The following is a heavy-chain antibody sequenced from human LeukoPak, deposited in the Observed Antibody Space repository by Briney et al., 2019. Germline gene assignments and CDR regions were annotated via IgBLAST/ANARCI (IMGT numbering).Heavy chain of an antibody. V-gene: IGHV3-23*01. J-gene: IGHJ6*02. CDR2: INAGGGAT. D-gene: IGHD3-10*01. Sequence: GGSLRLSCAASGFTFSSTAMSWVRQAPGKGLEWVSSINAGGGATYYADSVKGRFTISRDNSKNTLHLQLNSLRAEDTALYYCAKSRGGTCYYYGMDVWGQGTTVTVSS. CDR1: GFTFSSTA. CDR3: AKSRGGTCYYYGMDV.